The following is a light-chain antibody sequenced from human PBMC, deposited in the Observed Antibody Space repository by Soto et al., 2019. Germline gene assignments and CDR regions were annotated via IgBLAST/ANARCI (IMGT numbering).Light chain of an antibody. CDR1: QSVYNTY. CDR3: QEYSNWPLLS. V-gene: IGKV3-15*01. Sequence: EIVLTQSPGTLSLSPGERATLSCRASQSVYNTYLAWYQQKPGQAPRLLIFGASTRAIGIPARFSGSGFGTEFTLTISSLQSEDFVVYYCQEYSNWPLLSFGGGTKVDIK. J-gene: IGKJ4*01. CDR2: GAS.